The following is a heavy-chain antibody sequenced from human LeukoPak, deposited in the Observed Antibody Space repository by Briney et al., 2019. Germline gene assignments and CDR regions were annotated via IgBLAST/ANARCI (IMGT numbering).Heavy chain of an antibody. CDR3: ARGPYYYDSSGYYYL. CDR1: GFTFSSYG. J-gene: IGHJ5*02. CDR2: IWYDGSNK. Sequence: GRSLRLSCAASGFTFSSYGMHWVRQAPGKGLEWVAVIWYDGSNKYYADSVKGRFTISRDNPKNTLYLQMNSLRAEDTAVYYCARGPYYYDSSGYYYLWGQGTLVTVSS. D-gene: IGHD3-22*01. V-gene: IGHV3-33*01.